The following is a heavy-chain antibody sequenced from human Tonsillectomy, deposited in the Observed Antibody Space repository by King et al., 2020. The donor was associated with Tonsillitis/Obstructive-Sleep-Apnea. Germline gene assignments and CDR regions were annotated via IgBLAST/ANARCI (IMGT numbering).Heavy chain of an antibody. J-gene: IGHJ1*01. CDR2: IKSKTDGGTT. V-gene: IGHV3-15*01. CDR3: TTDFLYDFWSGPHAEYFQH. Sequence: VQLVESGGGLVKPGGALRLSCAASGFTFSNAWMSWVRQAPGKGLEWVGRIKSKTDGGTTDYAAPGKGRFTISRDESKNTLYLQMNRLKTEDTAVYYCTTDFLYDFWSGPHAEYFQHWGQGTLVTVSS. CDR1: GFTFSNAW. D-gene: IGHD3-3*01.